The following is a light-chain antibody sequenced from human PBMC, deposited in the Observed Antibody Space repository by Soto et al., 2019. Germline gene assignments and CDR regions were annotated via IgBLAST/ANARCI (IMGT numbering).Light chain of an antibody. CDR1: SGHSNYA. J-gene: IGLJ2*01. CDR2: VNSDGSH. CDR3: QTWGTGIVV. Sequence: QPVLTQSPSASASLGASVKLTCTLSSGHSNYAIAWHQQQPEKGPRYLLKVNSDGSHNNGDGIPDRFSGSTAVAERYITISSLPAEDEADFYCQTWGTGIVVFGGGTKLTVL. V-gene: IGLV4-69*01.